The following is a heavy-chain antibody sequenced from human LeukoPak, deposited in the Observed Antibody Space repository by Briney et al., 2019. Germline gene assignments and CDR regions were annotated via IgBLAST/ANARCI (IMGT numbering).Heavy chain of an antibody. J-gene: IGHJ6*03. CDR1: GYTFTGYY. V-gene: IGHV1-2*02. Sequence: VASVKVSCKASGYTFTGYYMHWVRQAPGQGLEWMGWINPNSGGTNYAQKFQGRVTMTRDTSISTAYMELSRLRSDDTAVYYCARGSPRDIVVVPAAPPSAYYYCYYMDVWGKGTTVTVSS. CDR2: INPNSGGT. CDR3: ARGSPRDIVVVPAAPPSAYYYCYYMDV. D-gene: IGHD2-2*01.